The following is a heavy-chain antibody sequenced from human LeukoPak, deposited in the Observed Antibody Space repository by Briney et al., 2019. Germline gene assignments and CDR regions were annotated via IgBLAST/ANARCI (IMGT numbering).Heavy chain of an antibody. CDR3: ARVSSSWYQDWYFDL. J-gene: IGHJ2*01. V-gene: IGHV4-4*07. CDR1: GGSISSYY. CDR2: IDTSGNT. Sequence: SETLSLTCTVSGGSISSYYWSWIRQPAGKGLEWIGRIDTSGNTNYKPSLKSRVTMSVDTSKKQFSLKLSSVTAADMAVYYCARVSSSWYQDWYFDLWGRGTLVTVSS. D-gene: IGHD6-13*01.